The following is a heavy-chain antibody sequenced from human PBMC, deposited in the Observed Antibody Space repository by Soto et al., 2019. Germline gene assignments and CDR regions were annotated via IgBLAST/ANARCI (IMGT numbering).Heavy chain of an antibody. D-gene: IGHD1-1*01. CDR2: TYYKSKWYY. V-gene: IGHV6-1*01. Sequence: SQTLSLTCDISGDSVSSNSACWNWFRQTPSRGLEWLGRTYYKSKWYYTYAASVKSRITVSPDTSKNQFSLQLTSVTPEDTAVYYCARGSWDDVSGHYYMDVWDKGTTVTVSS. CDR3: ARGSWDDVSGHYYMDV. CDR1: GDSVSSNSAC. J-gene: IGHJ6*03.